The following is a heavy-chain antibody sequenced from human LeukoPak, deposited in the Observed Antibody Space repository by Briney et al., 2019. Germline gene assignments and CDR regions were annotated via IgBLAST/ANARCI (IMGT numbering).Heavy chain of an antibody. D-gene: IGHD3-3*01. CDR2: IYYGGST. CDR1: GGSISSYY. Sequence: SETESLTFTVSGGSISSYYWSWIRQPPGKGLVWFGYIYYGGSTNDNPSLKTRVIISVDTSKNQFSLKLSSVTAADTAVYYCARSPVLRFLEWPYFDYWGQGTLVTVSS. CDR3: ARSPVLRFLEWPYFDY. V-gene: IGHV4-59*01. J-gene: IGHJ4*02.